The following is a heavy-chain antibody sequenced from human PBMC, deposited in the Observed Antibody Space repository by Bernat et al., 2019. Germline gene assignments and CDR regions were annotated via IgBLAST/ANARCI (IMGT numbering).Heavy chain of an antibody. CDR2: IWHDGSNE. CDR1: KFTFSSYG. J-gene: IGHJ6*02. CDR3: ARVSLYGAPASAMDV. Sequence: QVQLVESGGGVVQTERSQRLSCEASKFTFSSYGMHWVRQAPGKGLEWVAVIWHDGSNENDADSVKGRFTISRDNSKNTLYLQMNNLRAEDTAVYYCARVSLYGAPASAMDVWGQGTTVTVSS. D-gene: IGHD4-17*01. V-gene: IGHV3-33*01.